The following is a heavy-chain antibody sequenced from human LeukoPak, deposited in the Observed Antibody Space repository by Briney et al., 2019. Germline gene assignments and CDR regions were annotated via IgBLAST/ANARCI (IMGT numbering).Heavy chain of an antibody. CDR3: ARTWTFTTPLGRVAGTSSRRGRYFDY. J-gene: IGHJ4*02. D-gene: IGHD6-19*01. CDR2: INHSGST. V-gene: IGHV4-34*01. Sequence: SETLSLTCAVYGGSFSDYYWSWIRQPPGKGLEWIGEINHSGSTNYNPSLKSRVTISVDTSKNQFSLKLSSVTAADTALYYCARTWTFTTPLGRVAGTSSRRGRYFDYWGQGTLVTVSS. CDR1: GGSFSDYY.